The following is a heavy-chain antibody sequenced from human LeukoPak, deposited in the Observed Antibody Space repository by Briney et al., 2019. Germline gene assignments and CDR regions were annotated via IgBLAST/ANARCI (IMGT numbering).Heavy chain of an antibody. V-gene: IGHV1-8*01. J-gene: IGHJ5*02. CDR1: GYTFTSYE. Sequence: VASVKVSCKASGYTFTSYEINWVRQATGQGLEWMGWMNPNSGNTGYAQKFQGRVTMTRNTTISTAYMELSSLRSEDTAVYYCARGGSSRLNWFDPWGQGTLVTVSS. CDR2: MNPNSGNT. CDR3: ARGGSSRLNWFDP. D-gene: IGHD6-13*01.